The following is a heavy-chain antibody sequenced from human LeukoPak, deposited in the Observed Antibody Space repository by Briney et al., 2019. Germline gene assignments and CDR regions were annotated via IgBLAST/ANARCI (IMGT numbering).Heavy chain of an antibody. CDR2: IIPIFGTA. D-gene: IGHD2-2*01. CDR3: ARGEGYCSSTSCYPDYYYYMAV. Sequence: SVKVSCKASGGTFSSYAISWVRQAPGQGLEWMGGIIPIFGTANYAQKFQGRVTITADESTSTAYMELSSLRSEDTAVYYCARGEGYCSSTSCYPDYYYYMAVWGKGTTVTVSS. CDR1: GGTFSSYA. V-gene: IGHV1-69*13. J-gene: IGHJ6*03.